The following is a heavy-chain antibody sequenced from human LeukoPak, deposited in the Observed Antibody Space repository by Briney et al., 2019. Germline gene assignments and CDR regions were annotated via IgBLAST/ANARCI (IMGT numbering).Heavy chain of an antibody. CDR1: GGSISSSSYY. CDR2: IYYSGST. V-gene: IGHV4-61*05. Sequence: SETLSLTCTVSGGSISSSSYYWSWIRQPPGKGLEWIGYIYYSGSTNYNPSLKSRVTISVDTSKNQFSLKLSSVTAADTAVYYCARMGYCSSTSCFRDYYYYMDVWGKGTTVTVSS. J-gene: IGHJ6*03. D-gene: IGHD2-2*01. CDR3: ARMGYCSSTSCFRDYYYYMDV.